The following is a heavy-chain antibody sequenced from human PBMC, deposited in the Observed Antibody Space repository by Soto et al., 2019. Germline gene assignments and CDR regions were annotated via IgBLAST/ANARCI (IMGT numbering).Heavy chain of an antibody. CDR2: IGTAGDT. D-gene: IGHD5-12*01. CDR1: GFTFSGFD. J-gene: IGHJ4*02. CDR3: LRGNSGYGNFDY. V-gene: IGHV3-13*01. Sequence: LRLSCEASGFTFSGFDMHWVRQPTGKGLEWVSSIGTAGDTYYAVSVKGRFTISRDNAKNTLYLQLNSLRAEDTAVYYCLRGNSGYGNFDYWGQGTRVTVSS.